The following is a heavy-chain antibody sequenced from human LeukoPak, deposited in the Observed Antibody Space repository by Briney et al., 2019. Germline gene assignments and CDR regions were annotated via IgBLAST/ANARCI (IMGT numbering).Heavy chain of an antibody. V-gene: IGHV4-39*01. J-gene: IGHJ4*02. CDR2: VYYSGST. CDR1: GGSFSGYY. Sequence: SETLSLTCAVYGGSFSGYYWGWIRQPPGKGLEWIGSVYYSGSTYYNPPLKSRVTISVDTSKNQFSLKLTSVTAADTAVFYCAARGSMVRGVIVWGQGTLVTVSS. CDR3: AARGSMVRGVIV. D-gene: IGHD3-10*01.